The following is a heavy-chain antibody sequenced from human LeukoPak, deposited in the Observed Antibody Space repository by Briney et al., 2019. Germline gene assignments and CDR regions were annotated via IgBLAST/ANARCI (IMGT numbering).Heavy chain of an antibody. CDR2: ISNSGNFI. CDR1: GFTFSGDN. CDR3: TRDRALNIRAYDI. D-gene: IGHD3-10*01. V-gene: IGHV3-21*01. Sequence: GGSLRLSCAASGFTFSGDNINWVRHAPGKGLEWVSFISNSGNFIKYADSVKGRFTISRDNAKNSLYLQINRLRAEETAIYYCTRDRALNIRAYDIWGQGTLVTVSS. J-gene: IGHJ3*02.